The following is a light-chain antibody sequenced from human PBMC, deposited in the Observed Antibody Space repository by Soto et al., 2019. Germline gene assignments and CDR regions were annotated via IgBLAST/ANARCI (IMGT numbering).Light chain of an antibody. Sequence: QSVLTQPASLSGSPGQSITISCTGTSSDIGAYDHVSWFQQHPGKAPKLMIYEVSNRPSGVSNRFSGSKSGNTASLTISGLQAEDEADYYCSSYTSSSTLYVFGTGTKVTVL. J-gene: IGLJ1*01. CDR2: EVS. CDR1: SSDIGAYDH. V-gene: IGLV2-14*01. CDR3: SSYTSSSTLYV.